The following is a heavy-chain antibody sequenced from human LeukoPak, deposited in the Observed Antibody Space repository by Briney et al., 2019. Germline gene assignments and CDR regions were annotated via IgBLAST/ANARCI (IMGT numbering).Heavy chain of an antibody. CDR3: AKDPLDKSRWANSFDI. D-gene: IGHD2-2*03. J-gene: IGHJ3*02. CDR2: ISYNGNNK. V-gene: IGHV3-30*18. Sequence: PGGSLRLSCVISGYTFTHYGFHWVRQAPGKALEWVAYISYNGNNKYEDSVKGRFTISRDNSKNTLHLQMNGLRAEDTAAYYCAKDPLDKSRWANSFDIWGQGTTVIVSS. CDR1: GYTFTHYG.